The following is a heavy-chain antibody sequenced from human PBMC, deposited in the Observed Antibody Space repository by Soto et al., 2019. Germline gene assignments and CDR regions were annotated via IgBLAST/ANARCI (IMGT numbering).Heavy chain of an antibody. CDR2: ISDDGSNK. V-gene: IGHV3-30-3*01. Sequence: GGSLRLSCAASGFTFSSYAMHWVRQAPGKGLEWVAVISDDGSNKYYADSVKGRFTISRDNSKNTLYLQMNSLRAEDTAVYYCARDHVRSGYDLYDFGHWGQGTMVTVSS. CDR3: ARDHVRSGYDLYDFGH. J-gene: IGHJ4*02. D-gene: IGHD5-12*01. CDR1: GFTFSSYA.